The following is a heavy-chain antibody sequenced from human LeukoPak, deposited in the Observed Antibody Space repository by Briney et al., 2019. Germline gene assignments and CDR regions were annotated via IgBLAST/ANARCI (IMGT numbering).Heavy chain of an antibody. V-gene: IGHV4-39*02. J-gene: IGHJ3*02. CDR3: ARPRRDGYIDAFDI. Sequence: SETLSLTCTVSGGSITSDTYYWSWIRQPPGKGLEWIGSIYYRGSTYYHPSLKSRLTVSVDTSKNHFSLKLSSVTAADTAVYYCARPRRDGYIDAFDIWGQGTMVTVSP. D-gene: IGHD5-24*01. CDR2: IYYRGST. CDR1: GGSITSDTYY.